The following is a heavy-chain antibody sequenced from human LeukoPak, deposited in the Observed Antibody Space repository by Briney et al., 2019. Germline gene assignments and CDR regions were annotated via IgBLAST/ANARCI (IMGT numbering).Heavy chain of an antibody. CDR3: ARDVSDILTGYYFHCMDV. V-gene: IGHV3-21*03. CDR2: TTSSSSYI. J-gene: IGHJ6*03. CDR1: GFTFSSYN. D-gene: IGHD3-9*01. Sequence: GGSLRLSCAASGFTFSSYNMNWVRQAPGKGLEWVSSTTSSSSYIYYADSVKGRFTISRDNAKNSLYLQMNSLTAEDTAVYYCARDVSDILTGYYFHCMDVWGRGTTVAVSS.